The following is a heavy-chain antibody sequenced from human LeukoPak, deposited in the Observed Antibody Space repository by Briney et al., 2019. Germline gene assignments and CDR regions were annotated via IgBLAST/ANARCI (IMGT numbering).Heavy chain of an antibody. J-gene: IGHJ4*02. Sequence: SETLSLTCTVSGDPISSSTYYWGWIRQLPGKGLESIGNVYYSGITYYNPSLKSRVSISVDTSKNQLSLNLSSVTTADTAVYYCARRDFGVFTPFDYWGQGTLVTVSS. D-gene: IGHD3-3*01. CDR3: ARRDFGVFTPFDY. CDR1: GDPISSSTYY. CDR2: VYYSGIT. V-gene: IGHV4-39*01.